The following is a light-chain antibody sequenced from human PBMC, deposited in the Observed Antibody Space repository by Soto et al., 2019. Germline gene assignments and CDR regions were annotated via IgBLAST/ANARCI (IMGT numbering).Light chain of an antibody. CDR2: GAS. J-gene: IGKJ1*01. V-gene: IGKV3-15*01. Sequence: EIVMTQSPGTLSVSPGERATLSCRASQSVSSKLAWYQQKPGQAPRLLIYGASTRATGIPARFSGSGSGTEFTLTISGLQSEDFAVYYCQQYDNWPRTFGQGTKVDI. CDR1: QSVSSK. CDR3: QQYDNWPRT.